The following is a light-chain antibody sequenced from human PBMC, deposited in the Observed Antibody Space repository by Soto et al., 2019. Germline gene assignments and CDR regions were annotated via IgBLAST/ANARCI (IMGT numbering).Light chain of an antibody. CDR2: RNN. V-gene: IGLV1-47*01. CDR1: SSNIGSNY. CDR3: AAWDDSLSGYVV. J-gene: IGLJ2*01. Sequence: QSVLTQPPSPSGTPGQRITIPCSGSSSNIGSNYVYWYQQLPGTTPKLLIYRNNQRPSEVPDRFSGSKSGTSASLAISGLRSEDEADYYCAAWDDSLSGYVVFGGGTKLTVL.